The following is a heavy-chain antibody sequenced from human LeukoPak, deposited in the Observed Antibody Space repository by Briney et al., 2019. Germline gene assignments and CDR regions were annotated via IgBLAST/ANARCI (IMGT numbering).Heavy chain of an antibody. CDR2: ISAYNGNT. V-gene: IGHV1-18*01. J-gene: IGHJ4*02. D-gene: IGHD2-15*01. Sequence: PWASVKVSCKASGYTFTSYGISWVRQAPGQRLEWMGWISAYNGNTNYAQKLQDRVTMTTDTSTSTAYMELGSLRSDDTAVYYCARGAAAADFDYWGQGTLVTVSS. CDR1: GYTFTSYG. CDR3: ARGAAAADFDY.